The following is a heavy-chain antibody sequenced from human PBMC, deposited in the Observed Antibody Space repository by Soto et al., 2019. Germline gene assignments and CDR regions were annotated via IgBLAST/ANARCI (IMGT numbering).Heavy chain of an antibody. CDR2: ISSSSSYI. D-gene: IGHD5-12*01. V-gene: IGHV3-21*01. J-gene: IGHJ6*03. CDR3: ARVDSGYDLSRQPPWNPYYYYYMDV. Sequence: GGSLRLSCAASGFTFSSYSMNWVRQAPGKGLEWVSSISSSSSYIYYADSVKGRFTISRDNAKNSLYLQMNSLRAEDTAVYYCARVDSGYDLSRQPPWNPYYYYYMDVWGKGTTVTVSS. CDR1: GFTFSSYS.